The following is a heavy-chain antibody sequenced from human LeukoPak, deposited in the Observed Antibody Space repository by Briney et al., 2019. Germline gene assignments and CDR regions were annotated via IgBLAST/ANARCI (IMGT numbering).Heavy chain of an antibody. CDR2: INPKNGGT. V-gene: IGHV1-2*02. CDR3: ARDNSMTEFDY. J-gene: IGHJ4*02. CDR1: GYTFTGCY. Sequence: EASVKVSCKASGYTFTGCYMHWVRQAPGQGLEWMGWINPKNGGTYYVQNFQGRVTMTRDTSISTVYLEVSRLTSDDTAMYYCARDNSMTEFDYWGQGSLVTVSS.